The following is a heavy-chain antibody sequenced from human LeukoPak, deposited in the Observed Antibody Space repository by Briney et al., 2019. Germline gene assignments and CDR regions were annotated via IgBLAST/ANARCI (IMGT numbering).Heavy chain of an antibody. CDR3: AREGTGDGYPSPIDY. V-gene: IGHV4-61*02. CDR2: IYTSGST. J-gene: IGHJ4*02. Sequence: SETLSLTCTVSGGSISSGSYYWSWIRQPAGKGLEWIGRIYTSGSTNYNPSLKSRVTISVDTSKNQFSLKLSSVTAADTAVYYCAREGTGDGYPSPIDYWGQGTLVTVSS. D-gene: IGHD5-24*01. CDR1: GGSISSGSYY.